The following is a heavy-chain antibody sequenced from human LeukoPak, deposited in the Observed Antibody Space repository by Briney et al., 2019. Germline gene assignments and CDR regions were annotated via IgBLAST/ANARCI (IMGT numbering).Heavy chain of an antibody. D-gene: IGHD3-16*02. V-gene: IGHV4-59*01. CDR2: IYYSGST. CDR1: GGSISSYY. Sequence: SETLSLTCTVSGGSISSYYWSWIRQPPGKGLEWIGYIYYSGSTNYNPSLKSRVTISVDTSKNQFSLKLSSVTAADTAVYYCARVLMITFGGVIATYYFDYWGQGTLVTVS. J-gene: IGHJ4*02. CDR3: ARVLMITFGGVIATYYFDY.